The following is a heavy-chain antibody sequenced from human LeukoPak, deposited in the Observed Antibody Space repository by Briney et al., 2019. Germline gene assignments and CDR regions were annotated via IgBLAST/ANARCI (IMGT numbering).Heavy chain of an antibody. CDR1: GFTFSSYG. Sequence: PGGSLRLSCAASGFTFSSYGMHWVRQAPGKGLEWVAAIWYDGSNKYYADSVKGRFTISRDNSKNTLYLQMNSLRAEDTAVYYCARDLPEHYYDSSPAWFDPWGQGTLVTVSS. J-gene: IGHJ5*02. CDR2: IWYDGSNK. V-gene: IGHV3-33*01. D-gene: IGHD3-22*01. CDR3: ARDLPEHYYDSSPAWFDP.